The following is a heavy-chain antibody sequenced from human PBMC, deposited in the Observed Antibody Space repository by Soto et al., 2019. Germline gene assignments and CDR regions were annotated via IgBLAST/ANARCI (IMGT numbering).Heavy chain of an antibody. CDR3: ARAHEYCRSSICQVGDFDS. D-gene: IGHD2-2*01. V-gene: IGHV1-18*04. J-gene: IGHJ4*02. Sequence: GASVKVSCKASGYAFTSYGIAWVRQAPGQGLEWMGWISPYNGNTNYAQRLQDRFTITTDTSTTTAYMELRSLRSDDTAVYYCARAHEYCRSSICQVGDFDSWGQGTLVTVSS. CDR2: ISPYNGNT. CDR1: GYAFTSYG.